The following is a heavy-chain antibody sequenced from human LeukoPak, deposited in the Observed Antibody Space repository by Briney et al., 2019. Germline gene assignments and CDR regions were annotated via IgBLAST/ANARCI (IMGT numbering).Heavy chain of an antibody. J-gene: IGHJ4*02. Sequence: GGSLRLSCAASGFTFSSYEMNWVRQAPGKGLEWVSYISSSGSTIYYADSVKGRFTISRDNAKNSLYLQMNSLRAEDTAVYYCARDRRYSSGSTTFDYWGQGTLVTVSS. V-gene: IGHV3-48*03. CDR1: GFTFSSYE. CDR3: ARDRRYSSGSTTFDY. CDR2: ISSSGSTI. D-gene: IGHD6-19*01.